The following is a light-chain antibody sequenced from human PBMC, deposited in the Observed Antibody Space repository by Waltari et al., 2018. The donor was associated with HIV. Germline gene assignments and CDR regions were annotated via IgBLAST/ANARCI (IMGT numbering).Light chain of an antibody. CDR1: SGHTNYV. Sequence: QVVLTQPPSASASLGAPVRLTCTLSSGHTNYVIAWHQQQPEKGPRFLMKLNSDGRHSKGDGVPDRFSGSSSGAERYLIISSLQSEDAADYFCQTWRTGLQVFGGGTRLTVL. CDR2: LNSDGRH. V-gene: IGLV4-69*02. J-gene: IGLJ3*02. CDR3: QTWRTGLQV.